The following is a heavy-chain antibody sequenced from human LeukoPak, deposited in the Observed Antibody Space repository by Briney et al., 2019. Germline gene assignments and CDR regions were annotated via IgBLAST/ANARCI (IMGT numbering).Heavy chain of an antibody. Sequence: PSETLSLTCTVSGGSISSYYWSWIRQPPGKGLEWIGYIYYSGSTNYNPSLKIRVTISVDTSKNQFSMKLSSVTAADTAVYYCARDVREGYYDSSGYYTDYWGQGTLVTVSS. J-gene: IGHJ4*02. CDR3: ARDVREGYYDSSGYYTDY. D-gene: IGHD3-22*01. V-gene: IGHV4-59*01. CDR1: GGSISSYY. CDR2: IYYSGST.